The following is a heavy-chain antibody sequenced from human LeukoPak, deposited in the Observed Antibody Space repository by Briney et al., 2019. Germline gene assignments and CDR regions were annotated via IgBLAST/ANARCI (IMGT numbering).Heavy chain of an antibody. CDR3: ARDRRTYYYYGMDV. V-gene: IGHV6-1*01. CDR1: GDSVSSNSAA. J-gene: IGHJ6*02. Sequence: SQTLSLTCAISGDSVSSNSAAWNWTRQSPSRGLEWLGRTYYRSKWYNDYAVSVKSRITINPDTSKNQISLQLNSVTPEDTTVYYCARDRRTYYYYGMDVWGQGTTVTLSS. CDR2: TYYRSKWYN.